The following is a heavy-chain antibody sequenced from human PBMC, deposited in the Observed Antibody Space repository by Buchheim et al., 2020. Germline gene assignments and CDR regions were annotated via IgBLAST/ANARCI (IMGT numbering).Heavy chain of an antibody. CDR3: AKDSDYGDYVSDY. Sequence: QVQLVESGGGVVQPGRSLRLSCAASGFTFSSYGMHWVRQAPGKGLEWVAVISYDGSNKYYADSVKGRFTISRDNSKNPLYLQMNSLRAEDTAVYYCAKDSDYGDYVSDYWGQGTL. CDR1: GFTFSSYG. D-gene: IGHD4-17*01. CDR2: ISYDGSNK. J-gene: IGHJ4*02. V-gene: IGHV3-30*18.